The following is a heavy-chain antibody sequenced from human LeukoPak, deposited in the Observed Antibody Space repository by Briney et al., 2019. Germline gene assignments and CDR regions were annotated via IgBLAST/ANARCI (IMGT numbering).Heavy chain of an antibody. CDR1: GGSISSYY. CDR3: ARATYYDFWSGYYENYYYYYGMDV. CDR2: IYYSGST. Sequence: SETLSLTCTVSGGSISSYYWSWIRQPPGKGLEWIGYIYYSGSTNYNPSLKSRVTKSVDTSKNQFSLKLSSVTAADTAVYYCARATYYDFWSGYYENYYYYYGMDVWGQGTTVTVSS. D-gene: IGHD3-3*01. V-gene: IGHV4-59*01. J-gene: IGHJ6*02.